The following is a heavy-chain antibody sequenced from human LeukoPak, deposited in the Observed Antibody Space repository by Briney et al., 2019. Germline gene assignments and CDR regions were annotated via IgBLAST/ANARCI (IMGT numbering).Heavy chain of an antibody. CDR3: AKGRTEGGTLALDY. CDR2: ISGSGGNT. J-gene: IGHJ4*02. CDR1: GFTFSSYS. Sequence: GGSLRLSCAASGFTFSSYSMNWVRQAPGKGLEWVSGISGSGGNTYYTGSVRGRLSISRDNSKNTLYLQVNSLRAEDTAAYYCAKGRTEGGTLALDYWGQGTLVTVSS. D-gene: IGHD6-19*01. V-gene: IGHV3-23*01.